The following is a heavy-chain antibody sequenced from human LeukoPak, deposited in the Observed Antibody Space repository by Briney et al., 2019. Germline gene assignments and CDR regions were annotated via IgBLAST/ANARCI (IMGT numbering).Heavy chain of an antibody. V-gene: IGHV3-48*01. CDR2: ISSSSSTI. CDR1: GFTFSSYS. CDR3: ARDRYYYDSSGYYPIPMDV. D-gene: IGHD3-22*01. J-gene: IGHJ6*02. Sequence: GGSLRLSCAASGFTFSSYSMNWVRQAPGKGLEWVSYISSSSSTIYYADSVKGRFTISRDNAKNSLYLQMNSLRAEDTAVYYCARDRYYYDSSGYYPIPMDVWGQGTTVTVSS.